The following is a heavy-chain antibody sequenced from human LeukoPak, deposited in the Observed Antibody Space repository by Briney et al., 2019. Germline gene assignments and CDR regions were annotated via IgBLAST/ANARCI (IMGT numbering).Heavy chain of an antibody. CDR1: GFTFSSYW. CDR3: ASPITMVRGVISGNWFDP. V-gene: IGHV3-74*01. D-gene: IGHD3-10*01. Sequence: GGSLRLSCAASGFTFSSYWMHWVRQAPGKGLVWVSRINTDGSSTSYADSVKGRFTISRDNAKNTLYLQMNSLRAEDTAVYYCASPITMVRGVISGNWFDPWGQGTLVTVSS. J-gene: IGHJ5*02. CDR2: INTDGSST.